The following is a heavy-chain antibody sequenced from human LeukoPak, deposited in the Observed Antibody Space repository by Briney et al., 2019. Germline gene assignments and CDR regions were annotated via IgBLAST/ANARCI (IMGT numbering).Heavy chain of an antibody. D-gene: IGHD6-19*01. V-gene: IGHV3-9*01. Sequence: GGSLRLSCAASGFTFDDYAMHWVRQAPGKGLEWVSGINWNTNSIKYADSVKGRFTISRDNAKKSLYLQMNSLRAEDTAFYYFAKGSSGWSTDAFDIWGQGTMVTVSS. J-gene: IGHJ3*02. CDR2: INWNTNSI. CDR3: AKGSSGWSTDAFDI. CDR1: GFTFDDYA.